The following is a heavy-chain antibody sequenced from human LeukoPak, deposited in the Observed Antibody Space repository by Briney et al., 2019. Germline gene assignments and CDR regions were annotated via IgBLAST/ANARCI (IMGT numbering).Heavy chain of an antibody. CDR1: GFTFSSYS. CDR2: ISSSSSYI. V-gene: IGHV3-21*01. Sequence: GGSLRLSCAASGFTFSSYSMNWVRQAPGKGLEWVSSISSSSSYIYYADSVKGRFTISGDNAKNSLYLQMNSLRAEDTAVYYCARDFYGSGENAFDIWGQGTMVTVSS. D-gene: IGHD3-10*01. J-gene: IGHJ3*02. CDR3: ARDFYGSGENAFDI.